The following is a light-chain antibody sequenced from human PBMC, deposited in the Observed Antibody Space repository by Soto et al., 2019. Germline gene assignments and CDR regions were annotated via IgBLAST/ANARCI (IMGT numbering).Light chain of an antibody. J-gene: IGKJ1*01. V-gene: IGKV1-5*01. Sequence: DIQMTQSPSTLSASVGERVTITCRASQSISSWLAWYQQKPGKAPKLLIYDASSLESGVPSRFSGSGSGTEFTPTISSLQPDDFATYYCQQYNSYWTFGQGTKVDIK. CDR2: DAS. CDR1: QSISSW. CDR3: QQYNSYWT.